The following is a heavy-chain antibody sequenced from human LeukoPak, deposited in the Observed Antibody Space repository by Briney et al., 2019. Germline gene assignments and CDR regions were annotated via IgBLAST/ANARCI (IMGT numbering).Heavy chain of an antibody. D-gene: IGHD2-2*01. CDR3: ASAPFSSSSC. V-gene: IGHV3-74*01. Sequence: PGGSLRLSCAASGFTFSSYWTHWVRQPPGKGLVWVSRISSDGSSTNYADSVKGRFTISRDNAKNTLYLQMNSLRAEDTAVYYCASAPFSSSSCWGQGTLVTVSS. CDR1: GFTFSSYW. CDR2: ISSDGSST. J-gene: IGHJ4*02.